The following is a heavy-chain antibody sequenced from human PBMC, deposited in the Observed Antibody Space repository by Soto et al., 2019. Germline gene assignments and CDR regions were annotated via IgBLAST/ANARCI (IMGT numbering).Heavy chain of an antibody. CDR1: GYTFTSSW. CDR3: VRLDSRGYSPY. Sequence: GESLKISCKGSGYTFTSSWIGCLRQMPGKGLEGMGIIYPDNSDTRYSPSFQGQVTISVDKSIRTAYLQWRSLKPSDTAMYYCVRLDSRGYSPYGGKGTLVPVSS. J-gene: IGHJ4*02. CDR2: IYPDNSDT. D-gene: IGHD3-22*01. V-gene: IGHV5-51*01.